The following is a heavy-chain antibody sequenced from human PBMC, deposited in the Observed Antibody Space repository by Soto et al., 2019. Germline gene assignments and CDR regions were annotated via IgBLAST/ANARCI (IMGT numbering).Heavy chain of an antibody. J-gene: IGHJ3*02. CDR2: IYWDDDK. CDR3: ADRPYSSSWYRRDAFAI. CDR1: GFSLSTSGVG. Sequence: QITLKESGPTLVKPTQTLTLTCTFSGFSLSTSGVGVGWIRQPPGKALEWLALIYWDDDKRYSPSLKSRLTITKDTSLHQVVLTVTNMDPVDTATYYCADRPYSSSWYRRDAFAIWGHGTMVTVSS. D-gene: IGHD6-13*01. V-gene: IGHV2-5*02.